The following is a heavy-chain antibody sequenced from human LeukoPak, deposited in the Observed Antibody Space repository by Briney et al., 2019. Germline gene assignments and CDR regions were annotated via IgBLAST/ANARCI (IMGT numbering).Heavy chain of an antibody. CDR1: GVSISSSYSY. CDR2: IYYTGNT. Sequence: PSETLSLTCTVSGVSISSSYSYWGWIRQPPGMGLEWIGSIYYTGNTYYNASLKGQVSISIDTSKNQFSLKLSSVTAADTAVYYCARDSYYYGSGSLLFDYWGQGTLVTVSS. J-gene: IGHJ4*02. V-gene: IGHV4-39*07. D-gene: IGHD3-10*01. CDR3: ARDSYYYGSGSLLFDY.